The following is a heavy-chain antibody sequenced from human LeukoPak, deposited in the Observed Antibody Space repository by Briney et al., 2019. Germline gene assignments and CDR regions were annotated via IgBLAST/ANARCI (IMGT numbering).Heavy chain of an antibody. J-gene: IGHJ5*02. CDR3: ARDPDSSVAGDWFDP. D-gene: IGHD6-19*01. Sequence: RASETLSLTCTVSGGSINSSSYYWGWIRQPPGKGLEWIGSIYYSGSTYYNPSLKSRVTISVDTSKNQFSLKLSSVTAADTAVYYCARDPDSSVAGDWFDPWGQGTLVTVSS. V-gene: IGHV4-39*07. CDR2: IYYSGST. CDR1: GGSINSSSYY.